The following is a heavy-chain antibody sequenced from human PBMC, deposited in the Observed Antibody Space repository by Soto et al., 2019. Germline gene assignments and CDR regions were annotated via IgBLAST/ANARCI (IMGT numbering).Heavy chain of an antibody. V-gene: IGHV1-2*02. CDR3: ATLDTAMALPIDY. CDR2: INPNSGGT. CDR1: GYTFTGYY. Sequence: GASVKVSCKASGYTFTGYYMHWVRQAPGQGLEWVGWINPNSGGTNYAQKFQGRVTMTRDTSISTAYMELSRLRSDDTAVYYCATLDTAMALPIDYWGQGTLVTVSS. D-gene: IGHD5-18*01. J-gene: IGHJ4*02.